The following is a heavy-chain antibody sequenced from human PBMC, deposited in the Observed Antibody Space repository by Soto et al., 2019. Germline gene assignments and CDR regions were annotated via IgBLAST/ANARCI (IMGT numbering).Heavy chain of an antibody. CDR3: ARGSRGGNSRYYYYDGMDV. J-gene: IGHJ6*02. CDR2: IYYSGST. V-gene: IGHV4-30-4*01. CDR1: GGSISSVDYY. Sequence: QVQLQESGPGLVKPSQTLSLTCTVSGGSISSVDYYWSWIRQPPGKGLEWIGYIYYSGSTYYNPSLNSRVTLSVDTSQNQFSLKVSSVTAADTAGYYCARGSRGGNSRYYYYDGMDVWGQGTTVTVSS. D-gene: IGHD2-21*02.